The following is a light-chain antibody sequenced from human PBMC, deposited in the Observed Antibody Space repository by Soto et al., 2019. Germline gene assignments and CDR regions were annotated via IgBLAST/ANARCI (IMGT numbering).Light chain of an antibody. Sequence: QSALTQPASVSGSPGQSITISCIGTSSDVGGYKYVSWYQQHPGKAPKLMIYEVKHRPSGVSYRFSGSKSGNTASLTISGLQAEDEADYYCSSYTSSSTLLYVFGTGTKLTVL. V-gene: IGLV2-14*01. CDR1: SSDVGGYKY. J-gene: IGLJ1*01. CDR2: EVK. CDR3: SSYTSSSTLLYV.